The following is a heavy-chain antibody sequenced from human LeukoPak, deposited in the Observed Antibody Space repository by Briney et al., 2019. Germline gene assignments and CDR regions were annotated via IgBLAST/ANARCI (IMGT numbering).Heavy chain of an antibody. Sequence: PGGSLRLSCAASGFTFSSYWMHWVRQAPGKGLVWVSRINSDGSSTSYADSVEGRFTISRDNAKNSLYLQMNSLRAEDTALYYCARMGGTVDIVATVEEYYFDYWGQGTLVTVSS. V-gene: IGHV3-74*01. CDR2: INSDGSST. CDR3: ARMGGTVDIVATVEEYYFDY. D-gene: IGHD5-12*01. J-gene: IGHJ4*02. CDR1: GFTFSSYW.